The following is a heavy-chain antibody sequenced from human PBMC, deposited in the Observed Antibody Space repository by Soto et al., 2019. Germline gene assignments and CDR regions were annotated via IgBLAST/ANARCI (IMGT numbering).Heavy chain of an antibody. D-gene: IGHD1-26*01. V-gene: IGHV3-64*01. J-gene: IGHJ4*02. CDR1: GFTFSSYA. CDR3: ARGQTWAHFDY. Sequence: EVQLVESGGGLVQPGGSLRLSCAASGFTFSSYAMHWVRQAPGKGLEYVSALSPDGGSTYYANSVKGRFTISSDNSKSTLYLQMGSLRGEDLAVYYCARGQTWAHFDYWGQGTLVTVSS. CDR2: LSPDGGST.